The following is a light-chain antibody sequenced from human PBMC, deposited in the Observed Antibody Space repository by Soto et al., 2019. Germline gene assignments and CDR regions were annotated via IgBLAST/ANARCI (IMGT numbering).Light chain of an antibody. V-gene: IGKV3D-15*01. CDR2: GAS. CDR3: QHYNNWPPWT. J-gene: IGKJ1*01. Sequence: EILMTQSPATLSVSPGETATLSCRASQSVSGNLAWYQQRPGQAPRLLIYGASTTATDIPSRFSGSGSGTEFTLTISSLQSEDFAFYYCQHYNNWPPWTFGQGTKVDIK. CDR1: QSVSGN.